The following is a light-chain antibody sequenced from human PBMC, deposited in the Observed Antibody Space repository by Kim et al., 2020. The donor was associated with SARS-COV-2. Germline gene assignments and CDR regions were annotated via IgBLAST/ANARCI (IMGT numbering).Light chain of an antibody. Sequence: DIQMTQYASSLSASVGDRVTITCRASQDISNSLAWFQQKPGKAPKSLIYAASSLQSGVPSRFSGSGSGTYFTLTISSLQPEDVATYYCQQYNSYPLAFGGGTKVDIK. J-gene: IGKJ4*01. CDR2: AAS. V-gene: IGKV1-16*01. CDR3: QQYNSYPLA. CDR1: QDISNS.